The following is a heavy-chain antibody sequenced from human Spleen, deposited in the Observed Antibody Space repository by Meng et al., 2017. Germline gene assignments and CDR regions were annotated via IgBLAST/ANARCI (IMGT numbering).Heavy chain of an antibody. CDR1: GNTFTSYG. J-gene: IGHJ4*02. Sequence: QVQLVQAGDEVTKTGASLRAACKASGNTFTSYGISGVRQAPGQGLEWMGWISGYNGNTNSAQKLQGSVTMTTDTSTSTVYMELRSLRADDTDVYYCATDEYSSNWGQGTLVTVSS. CDR2: ISGYNGNT. D-gene: IGHD6-6*01. V-gene: IGHV1-18*01. CDR3: ATDEYSSN.